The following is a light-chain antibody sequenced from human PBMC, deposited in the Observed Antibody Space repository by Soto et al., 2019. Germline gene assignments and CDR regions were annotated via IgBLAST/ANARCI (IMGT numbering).Light chain of an antibody. CDR3: QQYGSSPLT. J-gene: IGKJ4*01. CDR2: RAS. Sequence: EIVLTQSPGTLSLSPGERATLSCRASQSVSTNYLAWYQQKPGQAPKVLIYRASSRATGVPDRFSGSGSGTDFTLTITRLEPQDFAVYYCQQYGSSPLTFAGGTKV. V-gene: IGKV3-20*01. CDR1: QSVSTNY.